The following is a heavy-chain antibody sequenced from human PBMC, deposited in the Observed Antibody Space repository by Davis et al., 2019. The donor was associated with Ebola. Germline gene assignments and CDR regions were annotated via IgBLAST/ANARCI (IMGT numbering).Heavy chain of an antibody. CDR1: GFTFSSYS. V-gene: IGHV3-48*02. Sequence: GESLKISRAASGFTFSSYSMNWVRQAPGKGLEWVSYISSSSSTIYYADSVKGRFTISRDNAKNPLYLQMNSLRDEDTAVYYCARDFSSGWQNDAFDIWGQGTMVTVSS. D-gene: IGHD6-19*01. CDR2: ISSSSSTI. J-gene: IGHJ3*02. CDR3: ARDFSSGWQNDAFDI.